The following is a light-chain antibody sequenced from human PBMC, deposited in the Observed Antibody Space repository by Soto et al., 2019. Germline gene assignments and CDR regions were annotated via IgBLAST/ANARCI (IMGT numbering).Light chain of an antibody. CDR3: QQRYNWLT. CDR1: QTVSTY. CDR2: GAS. Sequence: IVLTQSPATLSLSPGERATLSCRARQTVSTYLSWYQHKPGQAPRLLIYGASNRATGIPARFSGSGSGTDFTLTISSLEPEDSAVYYCQQRYNWLTFGGGTKVEFK. J-gene: IGKJ4*01. V-gene: IGKV3-11*01.